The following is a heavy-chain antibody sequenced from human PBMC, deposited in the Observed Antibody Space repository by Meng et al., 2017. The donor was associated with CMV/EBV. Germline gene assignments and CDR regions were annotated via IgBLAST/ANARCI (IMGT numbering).Heavy chain of an antibody. D-gene: IGHD2-2*01. J-gene: IGHJ5*02. V-gene: IGHV1-8*01. Sequence: ASVKVSCKASGYTFTSYDINWVRQATGQGLEWMGWRNPNSGNTGYAQKFQGRVTMTRNTSISTAYMELSSLRSEDTAVYYCARGNIVVVPAAIGWFDPWGQGTLVTVSS. CDR3: ARGNIVVVPAAIGWFDP. CDR1: GYTFTSYD. CDR2: RNPNSGNT.